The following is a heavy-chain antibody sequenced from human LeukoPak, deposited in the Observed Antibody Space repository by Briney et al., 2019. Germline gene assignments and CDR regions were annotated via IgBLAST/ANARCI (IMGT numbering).Heavy chain of an antibody. CDR1: GYTFTSYD. CDR2: MNPNSGNT. V-gene: IGHV1-8*01. Sequence: ASVKVSCKASGYTFTSYDINWVRQATGQGLEWMGWMNPNSGNTGYAQKFQGRVTMTRNASISTAYMELSSLRSEDTAVHYCARVRIAAANWLDPWGQGTLVTVSS. CDR3: ARVRIAAANWLDP. D-gene: IGHD6-6*01. J-gene: IGHJ5*02.